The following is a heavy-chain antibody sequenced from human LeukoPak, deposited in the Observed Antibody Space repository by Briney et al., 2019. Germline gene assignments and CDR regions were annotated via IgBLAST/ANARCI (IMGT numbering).Heavy chain of an antibody. J-gene: IGHJ1*01. V-gene: IGHV3-21*01. Sequence: GGSLRLSCAASGFTFSSYTMKWVRQAPGKGLEWVSSISSSSSYIYYADSVKGRFTISRDNAKNSLYLQMNSLRAEDTAVYYCARDRGVTAHPGYFQHWGQGTLVTVSS. D-gene: IGHD2-21*02. CDR2: ISSSSSYI. CDR3: ARDRGVTAHPGYFQH. CDR1: GFTFSSYT.